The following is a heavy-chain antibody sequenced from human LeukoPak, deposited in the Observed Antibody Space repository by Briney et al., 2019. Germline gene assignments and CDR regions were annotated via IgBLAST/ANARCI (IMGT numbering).Heavy chain of an antibody. J-gene: IGHJ4*02. CDR1: GFTFSSYG. CDR3: AKDGVSLFDY. V-gene: IGHV3-30*18. CDR2: ISYDGSNK. D-gene: IGHD6-6*01. Sequence: LPGGSLRLSCAASGFTFSSYGMHWVRQAPGKGLEWVAVISYDGSNKYYADSVKGRFTISRDNSQNTLYLQMNSLRAEDTAVYYCAKDGVSLFDYWGQGTLVTVSS.